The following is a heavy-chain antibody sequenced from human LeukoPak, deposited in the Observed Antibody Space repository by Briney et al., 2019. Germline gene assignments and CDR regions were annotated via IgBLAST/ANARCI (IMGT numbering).Heavy chain of an antibody. V-gene: IGHV4-59*01. CDR2: IYDSGST. J-gene: IGHJ4*02. CDR1: DGSISSYY. Sequence: NSSETLSLTCTVSDGSISSYYWSWIRQPPGKGLEWIGHIYDSGSTNYNPSLKSRVTISVDTSKNQFSLKLSSVTAADTAVYYCAREFSWSGFFDYWGQGTLVTVSS. D-gene: IGHD3-3*01. CDR3: AREFSWSGFFDY.